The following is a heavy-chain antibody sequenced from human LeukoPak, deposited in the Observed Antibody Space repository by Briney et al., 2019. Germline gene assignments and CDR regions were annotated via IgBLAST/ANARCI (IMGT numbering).Heavy chain of an antibody. CDR3: ARQTPDHTGFFY. Sequence: SETLSLTCTVSGDSITSSSYYWGWIRQPPGKGLEWIGSLYYSGNTYYNSSLKSRVTISVETSKNNFSLKVRFVPAADTAVFFCARQTPDHTGFFYWGQATLVSVSS. D-gene: IGHD1-14*01. CDR1: GDSITSSSYY. CDR2: LYYSGNT. V-gene: IGHV4-39*01. J-gene: IGHJ4*02.